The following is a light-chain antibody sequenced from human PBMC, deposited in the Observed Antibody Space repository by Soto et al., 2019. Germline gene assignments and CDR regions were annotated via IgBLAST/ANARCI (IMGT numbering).Light chain of an antibody. CDR2: EVT. CDR3: SSYTSSTTLI. CDR1: SSDVGGYNY. J-gene: IGLJ2*01. Sequence: QPASVSGSPGQSITISCSGTSSDVGGYNYVSWYQQHPGKPPKLMMYEVTNRPSGVSDRFSGSKSGNTASLTISGLQAEDEADYFCSSYTSSTTLIFGGGTKLTVL. V-gene: IGLV2-14*01.